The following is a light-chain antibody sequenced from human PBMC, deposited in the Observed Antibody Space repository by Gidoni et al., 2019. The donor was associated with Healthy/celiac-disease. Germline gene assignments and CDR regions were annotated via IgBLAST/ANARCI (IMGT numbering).Light chain of an antibody. V-gene: IGKV1-39*01. CDR1: QSSSSY. CDR2: AAS. CDR3: QQSYRTPLYT. Sequence: DIQMTQYPSSLSASGGDRVTITCRASQSSSSYLNWYQQKPGKAPKLLIYAASSVQSGVPSRFSGSGSGTEFTLTISSLQPEDFATYYCQQSYRTPLYTFGQGTKLEIK. J-gene: IGKJ2*01.